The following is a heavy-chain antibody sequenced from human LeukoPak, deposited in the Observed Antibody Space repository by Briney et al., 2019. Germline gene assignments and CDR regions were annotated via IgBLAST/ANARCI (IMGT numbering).Heavy chain of an antibody. CDR3: GGVPDGGVYFSSFDF. V-gene: IGHV5-51*01. CDR2: IYPGDSET. J-gene: IGHJ4*02. D-gene: IGHD3-16*01. CDR1: GYIFTNYW. Sequence: PGESLKISCQGSGYIFTNYWIGWVRQIPGKGLEWMGIIYPGDSETRYSPSFQGQVTISADKSTSTAYLQWSSLKASDTAMFSCGGVPDGGVYFSSFDFGGQGTLATVSA.